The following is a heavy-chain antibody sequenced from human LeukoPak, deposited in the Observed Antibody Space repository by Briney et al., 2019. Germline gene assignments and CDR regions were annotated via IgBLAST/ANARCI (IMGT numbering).Heavy chain of an antibody. CDR1: GFTFSDYY. V-gene: IGHV3-23*01. CDR3: AKDRPAVAGIAYAFDI. J-gene: IGHJ3*02. CDR2: ISGSGGST. D-gene: IGHD6-19*01. Sequence: PGGSLRLSCAASGFTFSDYYMSWIRQAPGKGLEWVSAISGSGGSTYYADSVKGLFTISRDNSKNTLYLQMNSLRAEDTAVYYCAKDRPAVAGIAYAFDIWGQGTMVTVSS.